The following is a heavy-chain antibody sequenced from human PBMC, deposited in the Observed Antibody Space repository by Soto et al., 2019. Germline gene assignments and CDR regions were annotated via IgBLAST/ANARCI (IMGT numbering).Heavy chain of an antibody. J-gene: IGHJ4*02. D-gene: IGHD6-25*01. V-gene: IGHV3-23*01. Sequence: SLRLSCAASGFTFSSYAMSWVRQAPGQGLEWVSTISGSGSNPYYSDSVKGLFTISGDNSKNTPYLQMNSLRAEDTALYYWANTASRTSRGGYDHWGREPLVTVSS. CDR3: ANTASRTSRGGYDH. CDR2: ISGSGSNP. CDR1: GFTFSSYA.